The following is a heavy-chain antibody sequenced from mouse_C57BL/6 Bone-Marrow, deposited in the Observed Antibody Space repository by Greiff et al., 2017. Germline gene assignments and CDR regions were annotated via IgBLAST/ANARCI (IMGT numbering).Heavy chain of an antibody. CDR2: IYPGDGDT. Sequence: VKLMESGPELVKPGASVKISCKASGYAFSSSWMNWVKQRPGKGLEWIGRIYPGDGDTNYNGKFKGKATLTADKSSSTAYMQLSSLTSEDSAVYFWASEGLTGPWVDYWGQGTRGNVSA. CDR3: ASEGLTGPWVDY. D-gene: IGHD4-1*01. J-gene: IGHJ3*01. V-gene: IGHV1-82*01. CDR1: GYAFSSSW.